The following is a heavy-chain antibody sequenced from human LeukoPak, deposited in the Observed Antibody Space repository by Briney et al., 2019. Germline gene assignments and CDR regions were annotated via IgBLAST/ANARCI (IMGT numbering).Heavy chain of an antibody. J-gene: IGHJ4*02. Sequence: LGESLKISCQGSGYSFTSYWIGWVRQMPGKGLDWMGIIYPGDSNTRYSPSLQGQVTMSVNKSITTAYLQWSSLKASDTAMYYCATGRYCSGDRCRYSLDFWGQGTVVTVSS. V-gene: IGHV5-51*01. CDR3: ATGRYCSGDRCRYSLDF. D-gene: IGHD2-15*01. CDR1: GYSFTSYW. CDR2: IYPGDSNT.